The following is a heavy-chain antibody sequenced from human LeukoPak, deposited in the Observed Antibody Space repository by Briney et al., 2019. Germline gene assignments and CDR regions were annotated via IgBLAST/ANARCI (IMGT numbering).Heavy chain of an antibody. CDR3: AASPSPMSSGWFYY. Sequence: GGSLRLSCAASGFTFSSYAMDWVRQAPGKGLEWVSAISAGGDSPYYADSVKGRFTISRDNSKNTLYLQMNSLRVGDTAVYYCAASPSPMSSGWFYYWGQGTLVTVSS. V-gene: IGHV3-23*01. D-gene: IGHD6-19*01. J-gene: IGHJ4*02. CDR1: GFTFSSYA. CDR2: ISAGGDSP.